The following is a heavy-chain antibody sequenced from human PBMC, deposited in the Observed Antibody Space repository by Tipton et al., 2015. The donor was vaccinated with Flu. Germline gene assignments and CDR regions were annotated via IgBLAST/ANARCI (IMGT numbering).Heavy chain of an antibody. J-gene: IGHJ5*02. V-gene: IGHV4-59*01. CDR1: GDSIRDFY. CDR3: ARISRGGFDP. CDR2: IYYNGIT. Sequence: LRLSCSVSGDSIRDFYWCWIRKPPGKGLEYIGDIYYNGITTYNPSLRSRVTISVDTSKSQLSLNLTSVTAADTAMYYCARISRGGFDPWGPGTLVTVSS.